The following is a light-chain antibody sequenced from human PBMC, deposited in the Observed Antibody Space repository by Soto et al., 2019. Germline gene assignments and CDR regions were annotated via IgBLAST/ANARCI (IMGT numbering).Light chain of an antibody. CDR1: SSDIGSYNF. CDR3: KSFTTTGSLV. CDR2: DVS. V-gene: IGLV2-14*01. J-gene: IGLJ1*01. Sequence: QSALTQSASVSGSPGQSITISCTGTSSDIGSYNFVSWYQQHPGKAPKLMIYDVSNRTSGVSTRFSGSKSGNTASLTISGLQAEDEADYYCKSFTTTGSLVFGTGTKLTVL.